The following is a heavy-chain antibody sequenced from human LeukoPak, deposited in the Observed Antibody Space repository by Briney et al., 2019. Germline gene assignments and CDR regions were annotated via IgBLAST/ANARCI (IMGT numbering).Heavy chain of an antibody. Sequence: GGSLRLSCAASGFTFGSYAMSWVRQAPGKGLEWVPSISGSGNAYYADSVKGRFSISRDKSKNTLYLQMNSLRAEDTAVYYCATHQKYQLLLDYWGQGTLVTVSS. D-gene: IGHD2-2*01. CDR1: GFTFGSYA. CDR2: ISGSGNA. CDR3: ATHQKYQLLLDY. V-gene: IGHV3-23*01. J-gene: IGHJ4*02.